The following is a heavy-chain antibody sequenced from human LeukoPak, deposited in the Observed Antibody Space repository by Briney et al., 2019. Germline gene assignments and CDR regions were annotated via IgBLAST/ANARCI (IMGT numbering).Heavy chain of an antibody. CDR3: ARGDYYGSGTEY. J-gene: IGHJ4*02. D-gene: IGHD3-10*01. V-gene: IGHV1-2*04. Sequence: ASVKVSFKASGYTFTVYYMHWVRQAPGQGGEGMGWINPNSGGTNYAQKFQGWVTMTRDTSISTAYMELSRLRSDDTAVYYCARGDYYGSGTEYWGQGTLVTVSS. CDR2: INPNSGGT. CDR1: GYTFTVYY.